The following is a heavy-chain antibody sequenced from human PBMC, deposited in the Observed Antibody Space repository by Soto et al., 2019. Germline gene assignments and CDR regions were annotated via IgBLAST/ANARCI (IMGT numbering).Heavy chain of an antibody. CDR2: INHSGST. J-gene: IGHJ4*02. D-gene: IGHD3-9*01. CDR3: ARGLLLRYFDWLPYYLDY. CDR1: GGSFSGYY. Sequence: SETLSLTCAVYGGSFSGYYWSWIRQPPGKGLEWIGEINHSGSTNYNPSLKSRVTISVDTSKNQFSLKLSPVTAADTAVYYCARGLLLRYFDWLPYYLDYWGQGTLVTVS. V-gene: IGHV4-34*01.